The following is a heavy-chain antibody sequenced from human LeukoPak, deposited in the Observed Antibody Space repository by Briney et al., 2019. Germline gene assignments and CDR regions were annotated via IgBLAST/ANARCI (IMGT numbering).Heavy chain of an antibody. D-gene: IGHD3-16*02. CDR2: IYYNGDT. CDR3: AVLLYRHYRWFDS. V-gene: IGHV4-39*01. Sequence: SETLSLTCTVSGASISSNSFYWGWIRQPPGKGLEWIGTIYYNGDTFYNPSLNSRVTMSVDTSASQFSLNLSSVTAADTAVYYCAVLLYRHYRWFDSWGQGALVSVSS. J-gene: IGHJ5*01. CDR1: GASISSNSFY.